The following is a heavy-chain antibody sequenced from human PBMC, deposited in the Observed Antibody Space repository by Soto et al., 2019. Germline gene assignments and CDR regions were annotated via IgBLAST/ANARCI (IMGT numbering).Heavy chain of an antibody. V-gene: IGHV4-31*03. Sequence: QVQLQESGPGLVKPSQTLSLTCTVSGGSISSGGYYWSWIRQHPGKGLEWIGYIYYSGSTYYNPSLKSRVTISVDTSKNQFSLKLSSVTAADTAVYYCARVGGRIQLWWDDAFDIWGQGTMVTVSS. CDR1: GGSISSGGYY. CDR3: ARVGGRIQLWWDDAFDI. D-gene: IGHD5-18*01. CDR2: IYYSGST. J-gene: IGHJ3*02.